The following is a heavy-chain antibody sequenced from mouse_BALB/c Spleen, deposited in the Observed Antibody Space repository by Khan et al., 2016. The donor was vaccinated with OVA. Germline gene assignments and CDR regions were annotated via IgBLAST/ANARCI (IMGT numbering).Heavy chain of an antibody. CDR3: SRGDYHGRGYFDV. D-gene: IGHD1-2*01. CDR1: GLTFSIYA. V-gene: IGHV5-6-5*01. CDR2: ISTGGST. Sequence: EVELVESGGGLVKPGGSLKLSCAASGLTFSIYAMSWVRQTPEKRLEWVASISTGGSTYYPDSVKGRLTISRDNARNILYMQMRSLRSEDPAMYYCSRGDYHGRGYFDVWGAGTTVTVSS. J-gene: IGHJ1*01.